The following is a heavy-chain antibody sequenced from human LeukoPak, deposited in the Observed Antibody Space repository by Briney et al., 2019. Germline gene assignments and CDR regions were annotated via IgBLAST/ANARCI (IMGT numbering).Heavy chain of an antibody. J-gene: IGHJ4*02. CDR2: ISPDGTNT. D-gene: IGHD3-22*01. CDR1: GFTFSNYW. CDR3: ARLRVSETYYYDY. V-gene: IGHV3-74*01. Sequence: GGSLRLSCAASGFTFSNYWMHWVRQAPGKGLVWVSRISPDGTNTIYADSVTGRFTMSRDNAKSTLYLHMNTLRDEDTAVCYCARLRVSETYYYDYWGQGILVTVSS.